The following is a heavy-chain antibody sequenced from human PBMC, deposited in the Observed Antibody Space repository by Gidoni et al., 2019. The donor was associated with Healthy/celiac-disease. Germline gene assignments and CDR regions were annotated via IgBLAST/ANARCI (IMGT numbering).Heavy chain of an antibody. J-gene: IGHJ4*02. V-gene: IGHV3-30*04. Sequence: QVQLVEAGGGGVQPGRSLRLPCAASGFTFSSYAMHWVRQAPGKGLEWVAVISYDGSNKYYADSVEVRFTIPRDNSLTTLYLQMNSLRAEDTAVYYCARVGAEGYFDYWGQVTLVTVSS. CDR2: ISYDGSNK. CDR1: GFTFSSYA. D-gene: IGHD1-26*01. CDR3: ARVGAEGYFDY.